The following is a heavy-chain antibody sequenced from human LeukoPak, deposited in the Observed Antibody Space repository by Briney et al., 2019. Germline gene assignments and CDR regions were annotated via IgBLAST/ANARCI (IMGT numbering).Heavy chain of an antibody. CDR1: GFTFGDYA. J-gene: IGHJ3*02. Sequence: GGSLRLSCTASGFTFGDYAMSWVRQAPGKGLEWVSSISSSSSYIYYADSVKGRFTISRDNAKNSLYLQMNSLRAEDTAVYYCARGAAPAIWGQGTMVTVSS. CDR3: ARGAAPAI. D-gene: IGHD6-6*01. V-gene: IGHV3-21*01. CDR2: ISSSSSYI.